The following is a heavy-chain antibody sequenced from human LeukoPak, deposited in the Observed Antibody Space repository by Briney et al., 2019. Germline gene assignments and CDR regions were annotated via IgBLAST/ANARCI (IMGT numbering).Heavy chain of an antibody. J-gene: IGHJ4*02. CDR1: GYTFTSYD. CDR3: ARGLYCSGGSCYFEASDY. Sequence: ASVKVSCKASGYTFTSYDINWVRQAPGQGLEWMGWINPNSGGTNYAQKFQGRVTMTRDTSISTAYMELSRLRSDDTAVYYCARGLYCSGGSCYFEASDYWGQGTLVTVSS. D-gene: IGHD2-15*01. CDR2: INPNSGGT. V-gene: IGHV1-2*02.